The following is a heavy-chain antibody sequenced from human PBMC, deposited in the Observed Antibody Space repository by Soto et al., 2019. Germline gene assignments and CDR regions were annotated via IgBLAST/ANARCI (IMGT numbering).Heavy chain of an antibody. CDR2: IYYSGST. V-gene: IGHV4-30-4*01. CDR3: ARADFSLRFDP. D-gene: IGHD3-3*01. Sequence: SLSLTCTVSDGFIRSGDYYGSWIRQPPGKGLEWIGYIYYSGSTYYNPSLKSRVTISVDTSKNQFSLKLSSVTAADTAVYYCARADFSLRFDPWGQGTLVTVSS. J-gene: IGHJ5*02. CDR1: DGFIRSGDYY.